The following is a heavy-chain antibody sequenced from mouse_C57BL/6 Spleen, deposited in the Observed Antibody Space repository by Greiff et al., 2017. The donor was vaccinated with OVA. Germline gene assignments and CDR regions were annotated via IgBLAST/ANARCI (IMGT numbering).Heavy chain of an antibody. CDR1: GYTFTDYE. CDR2: IDPETGGT. D-gene: IGHD2-2*01. J-gene: IGHJ1*03. CDR3: TRKAYGYSYWYFDV. V-gene: IGHV1-15*01. Sequence: QVQLQQSGAELVRPGASVTLSCKASGYTFTDYEMHWVKQTPVHGLEWIGAIDPETGGTAYNQKFKGKAILTADKSSSTAYMELRSLTSEDSAVYYCTRKAYGYSYWYFDVWGTGTTVTVAS.